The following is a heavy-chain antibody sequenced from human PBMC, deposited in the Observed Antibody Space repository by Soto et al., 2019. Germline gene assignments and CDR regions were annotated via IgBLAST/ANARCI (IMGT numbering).Heavy chain of an antibody. V-gene: IGHV4-39*01. D-gene: IGHD1-7*01. Sequence: KPSETLSLTCTVSGGSISSSSYYWGWIRQPPGKGLEWIGSIYYSGSTYYNPSLKSRVTISVDTSKNQFSLKLSSVTAADTAVYYCARRGGENWNYFHYYYGMDVWGQGTTVTVSS. J-gene: IGHJ6*02. CDR1: GGSISSSSYY. CDR2: IYYSGST. CDR3: ARRGGENWNYFHYYYGMDV.